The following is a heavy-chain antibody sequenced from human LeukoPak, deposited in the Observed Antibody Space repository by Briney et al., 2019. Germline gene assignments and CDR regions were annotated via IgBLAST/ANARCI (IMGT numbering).Heavy chain of an antibody. J-gene: IGHJ6*02. V-gene: IGHV4-4*02. Sequence: PSETLSLTCAVTGGSISSSNWWSWVRQPPGKGLEWIGEIYHSGSTNYNPSLKSRVTISVDTSKNQFSLKLSSVTAADTAVYYCARLLLVAGNGGSSYYYYGMDVWGQGTTVTVSS. CDR2: IYHSGST. CDR3: ARLLLVAGNGGSSYYYYGMDV. CDR1: GGSISSSNW. D-gene: IGHD6-19*01.